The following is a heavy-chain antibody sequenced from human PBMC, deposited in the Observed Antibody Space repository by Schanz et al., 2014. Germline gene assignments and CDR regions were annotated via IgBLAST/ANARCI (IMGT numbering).Heavy chain of an antibody. J-gene: IGHJ3*01. V-gene: IGHV3-33*08. CDR2: TRKDGNYK. CDR3: TRDRGPLINHQDALDL. D-gene: IGHD3-9*01. CDR1: GFTFSSYA. Sequence: VQLLESGGGLVQPGGSLRLSCAGSGFTFSSYAMSWVRQAPGKGLEWVAATRKDGNYKYYVDSVKGRFTISRDNSKNPLYLRVSSVRSEDTAGYCGTRDRGPLINHQDALDLWGQGTMVSVSS.